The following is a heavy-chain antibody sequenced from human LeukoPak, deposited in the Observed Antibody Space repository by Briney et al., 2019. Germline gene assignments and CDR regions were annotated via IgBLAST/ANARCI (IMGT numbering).Heavy chain of an antibody. V-gene: IGHV5-51*01. D-gene: IGHD6-13*01. CDR2: IYPGDSDT. CDR1: GYTFTSYW. Sequence: GESLKISCKGSGYTFTSYWIGGLRQLSEKGLERMGNIYPGDSDTRYSPSFQGQVTISANRSISTAYLQWSSLKASDTAMYYCARVTTAGTSTYGMDVWGQGTTVTVSS. J-gene: IGHJ6*02. CDR3: ARVTTAGTSTYGMDV.